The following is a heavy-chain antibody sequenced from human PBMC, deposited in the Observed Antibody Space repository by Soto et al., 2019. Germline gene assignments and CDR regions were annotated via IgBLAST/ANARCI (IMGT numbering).Heavy chain of an antibody. CDR3: ARDVVGALDS. D-gene: IGHD1-26*01. CDR2: IKQDGSEK. V-gene: IGHV3-7*01. Sequence: EVQLVESGGGLVQPGGSLRLSCAASGFTFSSYWMSWVRQAPGKGLEWVAHIKQDGSEKYYVDYVKGRFTISRDNAKNSLYLQMNSLRGEETAVYYCARDVVGALDSWGQGTLVSVSS. CDR1: GFTFSSYW. J-gene: IGHJ4*02.